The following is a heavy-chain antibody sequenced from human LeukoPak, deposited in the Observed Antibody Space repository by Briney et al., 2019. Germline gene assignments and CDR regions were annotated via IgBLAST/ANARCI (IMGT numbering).Heavy chain of an antibody. V-gene: IGHV3-23*01. CDR1: GFSFNSYA. D-gene: IGHD6-6*01. CDR3: AKGSSSSRPYYFDH. J-gene: IGHJ4*02. Sequence: GGSLRLSCAASGFSFNSYAMSWVRQAPGKGLEWISAISDTGGSTYHADSVKGRFTISRDNSKNTLYLQMNSLRAEDTAIYYCAKGSSSSRPYYFDHWAPGTMVTVSS. CDR2: ISDTGGST.